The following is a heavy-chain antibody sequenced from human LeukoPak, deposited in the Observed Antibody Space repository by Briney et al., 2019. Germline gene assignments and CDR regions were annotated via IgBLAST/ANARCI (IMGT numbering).Heavy chain of an antibody. Sequence: ASVKVSCKAPGYTFTSYYMHWVRQAPGQGLEWMGIINPTGGSTSYAQKFQGRVTMTRDKSMSTVYMELSSLRSEDTAVYYCAGLAAADNFDYWGEGTLVTVSS. CDR2: INPTGGST. V-gene: IGHV1-46*01. CDR1: GYTFTSYY. D-gene: IGHD6-13*01. CDR3: AGLAAADNFDY. J-gene: IGHJ4*02.